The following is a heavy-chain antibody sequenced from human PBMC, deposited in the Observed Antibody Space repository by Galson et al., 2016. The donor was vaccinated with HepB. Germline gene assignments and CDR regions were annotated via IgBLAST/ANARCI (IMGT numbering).Heavy chain of an antibody. Sequence: SLRLSCAVSGFTFSNYAMSWVRQAPGKGLEWVSSIGGSGGGTYYADSAKGRFTISRDNFRDTLYLHMNSLRAEDTAVYYCAKMPDAVVEPATFDYWGQGTLVTVSS. CDR1: GFTFSNYA. CDR3: AKMPDAVVEPATFDY. V-gene: IGHV3-23*01. CDR2: IGGSGGGT. J-gene: IGHJ4*02. D-gene: IGHD2-2*01.